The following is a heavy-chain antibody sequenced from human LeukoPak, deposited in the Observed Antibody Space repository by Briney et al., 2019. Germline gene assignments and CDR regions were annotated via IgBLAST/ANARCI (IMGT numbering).Heavy chain of an antibody. V-gene: IGHV3-7*01. J-gene: IGHJ4*02. D-gene: IGHD3-10*01. CDR3: ARVRGYSDY. CDR1: GFTFSSYG. Sequence: PGGSLRLSCAASGFTFSSYGMSWVRQAPGKGLEWVANIKQDGSEKYYVDSVKGRLTISRDNAKNSLYLQMNSLRAEDTAVYYCARVRGYSDYWGQGTLVTVSS. CDR2: IKQDGSEK.